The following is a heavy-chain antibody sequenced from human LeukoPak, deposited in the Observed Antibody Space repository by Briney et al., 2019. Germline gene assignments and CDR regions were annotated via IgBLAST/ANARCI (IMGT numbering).Heavy chain of an antibody. CDR1: GGSISSSNW. V-gene: IGHV4-4*02. CDR2: IYHGGST. J-gene: IGHJ4*02. D-gene: IGHD3-10*01. Sequence: SETLSLTCAVSGGSISSSNWWSWVRQPPGKGLEWIGEIYHGGSTNYNPSLKSRVAMSVDRSRNQFSLQLSSVTAADTAVYYCAKGEDHGSGTVHFASWGQGTLITVSS. CDR3: AKGEDHGSGTVHFAS.